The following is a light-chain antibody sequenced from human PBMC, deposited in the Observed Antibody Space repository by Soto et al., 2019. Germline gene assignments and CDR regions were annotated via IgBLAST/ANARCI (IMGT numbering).Light chain of an antibody. J-gene: IGLJ3*02. Sequence: QSVLTQPPSASGTPGQRVTISCSGSSSNIGSYTVNWYQQLPGTAPKLLIYGQNQRPSGVPDRFSGSKSGTSASLAISGLQSEDEAAYYCAVWDDGMPSRVFGGGTQLTVL. V-gene: IGLV1-44*01. CDR3: AVWDDGMPSRV. CDR2: GQN. CDR1: SSNIGSYT.